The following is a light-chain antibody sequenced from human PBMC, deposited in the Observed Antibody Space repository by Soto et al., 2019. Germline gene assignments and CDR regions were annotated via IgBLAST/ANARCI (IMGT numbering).Light chain of an antibody. J-gene: IGKJ1*01. CDR1: QSISTY. CDR2: AAS. V-gene: IGKV1-39*01. CDR3: QQTYSTPPT. Sequence: DIQMTQSRSSLSASVVDRVTITCRASQSISTYLNWYQQKAGLAPKLLIYAASSLQSGVPSRFSGSGSGTDFTLTISRLQPEDFATYYCQQTYSTPPTFGQGTKVEIK.